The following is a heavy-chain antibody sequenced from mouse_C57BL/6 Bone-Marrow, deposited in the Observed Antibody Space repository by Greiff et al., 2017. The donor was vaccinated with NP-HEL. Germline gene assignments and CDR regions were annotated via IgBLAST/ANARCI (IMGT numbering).Heavy chain of an antibody. CDR3: ARDRRLRRLYYAMDY. V-gene: IGHV5-4*01. CDR1: GFTFSSYA. D-gene: IGHD2-2*01. J-gene: IGHJ4*01. Sequence: EVQVVESGGGLVKPGGSLKLSCAASGFTFSSYAMSWVRQTPEKRLEWVATISDGGSYTYYPDNVKGRFTISRDNAKNNLYLQMSHLKSEDTAMYYCARDRRLRRLYYAMDYWGQGTSVTVSS. CDR2: ISDGGSYT.